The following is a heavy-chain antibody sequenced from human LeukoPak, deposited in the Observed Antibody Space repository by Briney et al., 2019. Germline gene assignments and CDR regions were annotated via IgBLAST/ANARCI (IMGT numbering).Heavy chain of an antibody. J-gene: IGHJ3*02. CDR1: GYTFTSYA. D-gene: IGHD6-19*01. Sequence: ASVKVSCKASGYTFTSYAMHWVRQAPGQRLEWMGWINAGNGNTKYSQKFQGRVTITRDTSASTAYMELSSLRSEDTAVYYCASRETAVGTERVVGAFDIWGQGTMVTVSS. CDR3: ASRETAVGTERVVGAFDI. CDR2: INAGNGNT. V-gene: IGHV1-3*01.